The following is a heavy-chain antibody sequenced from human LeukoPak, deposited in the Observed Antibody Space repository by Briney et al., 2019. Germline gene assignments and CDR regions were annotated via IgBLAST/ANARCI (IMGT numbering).Heavy chain of an antibody. CDR2: ISNNGGYT. D-gene: IGHD2-15*01. V-gene: IGHV3-23*01. Sequence: GGSLRLSCAASGFTFSSSAMSWVRQAPGKGLEWVSAISNNGGYTYYADSVQGRFTISRDNSKSTLCLQKNSLRAEDTAVYYCAKQLGYCSDGSCYFPYWGQGTLVTVSS. CDR1: GFTFSSSA. CDR3: AKQLGYCSDGSCYFPY. J-gene: IGHJ4*02.